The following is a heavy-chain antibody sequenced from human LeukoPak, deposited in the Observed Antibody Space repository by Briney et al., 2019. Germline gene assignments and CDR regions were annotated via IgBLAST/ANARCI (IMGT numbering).Heavy chain of an antibody. Sequence: SETLSLTCTVSGDSISSRSYYWGWIRQPPGKGLEWIGSIYYSGSTYYNPSLKSRVTISVDTSKNQFSLKLSSVTAADTAVYYCARDWDYMDVWGKGTTVTISS. V-gene: IGHV4-39*07. CDR3: ARDWDYMDV. CDR1: GDSISSRSYY. D-gene: IGHD3-16*01. J-gene: IGHJ6*03. CDR2: IYYSGST.